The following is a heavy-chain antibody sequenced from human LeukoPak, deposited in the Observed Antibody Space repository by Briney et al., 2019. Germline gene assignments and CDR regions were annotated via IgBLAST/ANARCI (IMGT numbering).Heavy chain of an antibody. CDR1: GFTFFSYE. CDR2: ISSSGSTI. Sequence: GGSLRHTSSDSGFTFFSYEGNWVRQAPGKGLEWVSYISSSGSTIYYADSGKGRFTISRDNAKNSLYLQMNSLRAEDTAVYYCARDSGPNYRGAFYMWGHGETFTVSS. J-gene: IGHJ3*02. CDR3: ARDSGPNYRGAFYM. V-gene: IGHV3-48*03. D-gene: IGHD4-23*01.